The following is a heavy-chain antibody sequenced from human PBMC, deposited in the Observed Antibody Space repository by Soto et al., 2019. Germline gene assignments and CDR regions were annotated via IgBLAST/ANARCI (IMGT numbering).Heavy chain of an antibody. V-gene: IGHV4-39*01. CDR2: VYYNENT. CDR1: GGSINDFAYY. Sequence: SETLSLTCTVSGGSINDFAYYWGWIRQPPGKGLEWIGTVYYNENTYYNPSLKSRVTISVDTAKNQFSLNLRSVTAADTARYFGARRERYYGSPGWFDPWGQGTLVTVSS. CDR3: ARRERYYGSPGWFDP. D-gene: IGHD3-16*01. J-gene: IGHJ5*02.